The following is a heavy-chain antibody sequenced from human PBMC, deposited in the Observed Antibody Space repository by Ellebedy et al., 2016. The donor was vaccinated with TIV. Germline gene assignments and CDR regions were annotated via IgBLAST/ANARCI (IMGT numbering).Heavy chain of an antibody. CDR2: INPNSGGT. CDR3: AREGCSGGSCYLDY. CDR1: GYTFTGYY. D-gene: IGHD2-15*01. Sequence: ASVKVSCKASGYTFTGYYMHWVRQAPGQGLEWMGWINPNSGGTNYAQKLQGRVTMTTDTSTSTAYMELRSLRSDDTAVYYCAREGCSGGSCYLDYWGQGTLVTVSS. V-gene: IGHV1-2*02. J-gene: IGHJ4*02.